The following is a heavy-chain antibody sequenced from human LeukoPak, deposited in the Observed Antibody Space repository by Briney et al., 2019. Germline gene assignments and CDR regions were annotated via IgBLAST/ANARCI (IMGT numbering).Heavy chain of an antibody. V-gene: IGHV3-48*03. D-gene: IGHD6-19*01. CDR2: ISSSGSTI. CDR1: GFTSSSYE. CDR3: AREAEGWFDP. J-gene: IGHJ5*02. Sequence: GGSLRLSCAVSGFTSSSYEMNWVRQAPGKGLEWVSYISSSGSTIYYADSVKGRFTISRDNAKNSLYLQMNSLRAEDTAVYYCAREAEGWFDPWGQGTLVTVSS.